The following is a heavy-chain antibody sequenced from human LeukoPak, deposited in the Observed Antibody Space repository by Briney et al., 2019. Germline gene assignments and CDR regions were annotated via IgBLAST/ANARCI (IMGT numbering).Heavy chain of an antibody. V-gene: IGHV3-11*01. Sequence: PGGSLRLSCAASGFTFSSYAMSWIRQAPGKGLEWVSYISSSGSTIYYADSVKGRFTISRDNAKNSLYLQMNSLRAEDTAVYYCAKDQSMGYCSGGSCYQADYWGQGTLVTVSS. CDR2: ISSSGSTI. D-gene: IGHD2-15*01. CDR1: GFTFSSYA. J-gene: IGHJ4*02. CDR3: AKDQSMGYCSGGSCYQADY.